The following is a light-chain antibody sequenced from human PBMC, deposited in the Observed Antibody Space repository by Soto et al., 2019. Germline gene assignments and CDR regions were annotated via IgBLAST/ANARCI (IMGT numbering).Light chain of an antibody. Sequence: EIVLTQSPGTLSLSPGDTATLSCRASQGLSSNYLAWYQQRPGQAPKLLIYDISSRATGIPDRFSGSGSGTDFTLTLTRLDPEDFAVYYCQQYGGSMTFGQGTRLEIE. CDR2: DIS. CDR3: QQYGGSMT. V-gene: IGKV3-20*01. CDR1: QGLSSNY. J-gene: IGKJ5*01.